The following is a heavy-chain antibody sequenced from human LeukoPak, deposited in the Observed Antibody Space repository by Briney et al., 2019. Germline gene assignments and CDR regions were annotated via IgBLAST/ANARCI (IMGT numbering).Heavy chain of an antibody. CDR1: GYSISSGYY. CDR3: ARDAEWEPNLFDY. V-gene: IGHV4-38-2*02. J-gene: IGHJ4*02. CDR2: IYHSGST. D-gene: IGHD1-26*01. Sequence: SETLSLTCTVSGYSISSGYYWGWIRQPPGKGLEWIGSIYHSGSTYYNPSLKSRVTISVDTSKNQFSLKLSSVTAADTAVYYCARDAEWEPNLFDYWGQGTLVTVSS.